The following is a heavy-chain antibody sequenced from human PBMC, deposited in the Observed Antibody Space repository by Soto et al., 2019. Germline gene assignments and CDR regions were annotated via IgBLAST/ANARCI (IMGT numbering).Heavy chain of an antibody. CDR2: INPSGGDT. D-gene: IGHD6-13*01. CDR1: VYTFTNDY. CDR3: ARTKIPAASPYQH. V-gene: IGHV1-46*01. Sequence: XSGKVCCKASVYTFTNDYMHWVRQAPGQGLEWMGVINPSGGDTTYVQKFQGRVAMTRDTATSTVYMELNSLRSEDTAVYYCARTKIPAASPYQHWGQGTLVTVSS. J-gene: IGHJ1*01.